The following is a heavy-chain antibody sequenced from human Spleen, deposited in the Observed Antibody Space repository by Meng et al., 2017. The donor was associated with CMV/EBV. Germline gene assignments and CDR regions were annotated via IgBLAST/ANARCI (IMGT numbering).Heavy chain of an antibody. J-gene: IGHJ6*02. V-gene: IGHV3-30*03. CDR1: GFTFSDHY. Sequence: GESLKISCAASGFTFSDHYMDWVRQAPGKGLEWVAVISYDGSNKYYADSVKGRFTISRDNSKNTLYLQMNSLRAEDTAVYYCARVREYSSSSVSIYYYGMDVWGQGTTVTVSS. D-gene: IGHD6-6*01. CDR2: ISYDGSNK. CDR3: ARVREYSSSSVSIYYYGMDV.